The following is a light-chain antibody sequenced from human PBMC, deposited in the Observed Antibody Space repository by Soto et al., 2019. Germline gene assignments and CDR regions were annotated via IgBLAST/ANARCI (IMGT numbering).Light chain of an antibody. Sequence: EIVMTQSPATLSVSPGERATPSCRASQSVSTNLVWYQQKPGQAPRLLIYGASTRATGVPGRFSGTGSGTEFTLTISSLQSEDSAVYYCQQYNHWWTFGQGTKV. CDR3: QQYNHWWT. V-gene: IGKV3-15*01. J-gene: IGKJ1*01. CDR2: GAS. CDR1: QSVSTN.